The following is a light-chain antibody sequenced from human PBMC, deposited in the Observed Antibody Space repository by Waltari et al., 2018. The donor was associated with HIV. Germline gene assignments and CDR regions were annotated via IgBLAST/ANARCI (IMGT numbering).Light chain of an antibody. CDR3: QSYDSSLSAYV. V-gene: IGLV1-40*01. CDR1: SSNIGAGYD. Sequence: QSVLTQPPSVPGAPGQRVTISCTGSSSNIGAGYDVHWYPQLPGTAPKPLIYGNSNRPSGVPDRFSGSKSGTSASLAITGLQAEDEADYYCQSYDSSLSAYVFGTGTKVTVL. J-gene: IGLJ1*01. CDR2: GNS.